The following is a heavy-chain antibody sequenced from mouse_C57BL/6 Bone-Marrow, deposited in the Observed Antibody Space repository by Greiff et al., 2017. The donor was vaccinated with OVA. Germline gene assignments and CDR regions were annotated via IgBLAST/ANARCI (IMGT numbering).Heavy chain of an antibody. J-gene: IGHJ1*03. CDR2: IRLKSDNYAT. Sequence: DVQLQESGGGLVQPGGSMKLSCVASGFTFSNYWMNWVRQSPEKGLEWVAQIRLKSDNYATHYAESVKGRFTISRDDSKSSVYLQMNNLRAEDTGIYYCTGRGSSRYFDVWGTGTTVTVSS. CDR1: GFTFSNYW. CDR3: TGRGSSRYFDV. D-gene: IGHD1-1*01. V-gene: IGHV6-3*01.